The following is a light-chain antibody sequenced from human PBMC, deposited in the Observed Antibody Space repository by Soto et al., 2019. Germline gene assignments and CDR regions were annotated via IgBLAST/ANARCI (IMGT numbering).Light chain of an antibody. CDR2: VAS. J-gene: IGKJ2*01. Sequence: DIQLTQSPSFLSASVGDRVTITCRASQGISSYLAWYQQKPGKAPKLLIYVASTLQSGVPSRFSGSGSGTEFNLTISSLQTEDFAPYYCQQLNSYPYTFGQGTKLEIK. CDR1: QGISSY. V-gene: IGKV1-9*01. CDR3: QQLNSYPYT.